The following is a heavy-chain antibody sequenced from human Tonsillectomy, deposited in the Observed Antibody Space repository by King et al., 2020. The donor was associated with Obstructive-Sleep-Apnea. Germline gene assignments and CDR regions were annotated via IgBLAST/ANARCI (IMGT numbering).Heavy chain of an antibody. CDR3: AKDIAVAGMVAFDI. Sequence: EVQLVESGGGLVQPGRSLRLSCVGSGFTFDDYAMHWVRQVPGKGLEWVSGVSWNSVSIVYADSVKGRFTISRDNAKNSLYLQMNSLSADDTALYYCAKDIAVAGMVAFDIWGQGTMVTVPS. CDR2: VSWNSVSI. J-gene: IGHJ3*02. D-gene: IGHD6-19*01. V-gene: IGHV3-9*01. CDR1: GFTFDDYA.